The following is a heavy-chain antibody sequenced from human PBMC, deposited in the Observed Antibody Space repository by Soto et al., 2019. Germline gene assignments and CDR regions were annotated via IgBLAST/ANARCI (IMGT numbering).Heavy chain of an antibody. J-gene: IGHJ6*03. CDR3: ARVRRIGYCSGGSCYSGGQFYYYYYMDV. D-gene: IGHD2-15*01. V-gene: IGHV1-3*01. Sequence: ASVKVSCKASGYTFTSYAMHWVRQAPGQRLEWMGWINAGNGNTKYSQKFQGRVTITRDTSASTAYMELSSLRSEDRAVYYCARVRRIGYCSGGSCYSGGQFYYYYYMDVWGKGTTVTVSS. CDR2: INAGNGNT. CDR1: GYTFTSYA.